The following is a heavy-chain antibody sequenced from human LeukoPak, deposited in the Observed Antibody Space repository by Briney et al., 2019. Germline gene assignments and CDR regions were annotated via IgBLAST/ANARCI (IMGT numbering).Heavy chain of an antibody. CDR2: IYYSGST. CDR3: AVSSYDFWSGTDNWFDP. D-gene: IGHD3-3*01. CDR1: GGSISSYY. J-gene: IGHJ5*02. V-gene: IGHV4-59*01. Sequence: SETLSLTCTVSGGSISSYYWSWIRQPPGKGLEWIGYIYYSGSTNYNPSLKSRVTISVDTSKNQLSLKLSSVTAADTAVYYCAVSSYDFWSGTDNWFDPWGQGTLVTVSS.